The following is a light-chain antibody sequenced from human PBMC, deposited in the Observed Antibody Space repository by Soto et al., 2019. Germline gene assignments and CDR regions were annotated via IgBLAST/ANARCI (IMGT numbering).Light chain of an antibody. Sequence: IVMTHSPATLSVSPGGIATLSFGASQSISDTLAWYQQKPGQAPRLLIYGASTRAPGFPARFSGSGSGTDFTLTISSLQSEDFAVYYCRQYNNWPWTFGQGTKVDIK. J-gene: IGKJ1*01. CDR1: QSISDT. V-gene: IGKV3-15*01. CDR2: GAS. CDR3: RQYNNWPWT.